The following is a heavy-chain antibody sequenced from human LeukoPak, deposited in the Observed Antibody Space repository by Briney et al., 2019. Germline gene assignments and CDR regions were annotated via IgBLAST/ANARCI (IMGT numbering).Heavy chain of an antibody. CDR3: ARGQGDFWSGSYYYYYMDV. CDR2: ISGTSGTI. D-gene: IGHD3-3*01. J-gene: IGHJ6*03. CDR1: GFTFSGYS. Sequence: SGGSLRLSCAAPGFTFSGYSMNWVRQAPGKGLEWVSYISGTSGTIYNADSVTGRFTISRDNAKNSLYLQMNSLRAEDTALYFCARGQGDFWSGSYYYYYMDVWGKGTTVTVSS. V-gene: IGHV3-48*04.